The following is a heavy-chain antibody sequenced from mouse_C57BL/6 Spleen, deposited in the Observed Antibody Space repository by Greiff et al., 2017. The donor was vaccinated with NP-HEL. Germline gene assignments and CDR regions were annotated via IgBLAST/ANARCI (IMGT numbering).Heavy chain of an antibody. V-gene: IGHV1-66*01. D-gene: IGHD1-1*02. J-gene: IGHJ2*01. CDR3: ARSWSNYFDY. CDR2: IYPGSGNT. CDR1: GYSFTSYY. Sequence: QVHVKQSGPELVKPGASVKISCKASGYSFTSYYIHWVKQRPGQGLEWIGWIYPGSGNTKYNEKFKGKATLTADTSSSTAYMQLSSLTSEDSAVYYCARSWSNYFDYWGQGTTLTVSS.